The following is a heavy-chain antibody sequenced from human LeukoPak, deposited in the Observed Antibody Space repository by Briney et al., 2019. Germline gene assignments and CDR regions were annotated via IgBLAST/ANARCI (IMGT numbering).Heavy chain of an antibody. V-gene: IGHV3-53*01. J-gene: IGHJ4*02. D-gene: IGHD2-15*01. CDR1: GFTVSTNY. CDR3: ARRPTGCSGGSCSVYFDI. Sequence: GGSLRLSCAASGFTVSTNYMSWVRQAPGKGLEWITVIYSGGNTYYADSVQGRFTLSRDNSKNTLYLQMNSVRAEDTAVYYCARRPTGCSGGSCSVYFDIWGLGTLVTVSS. CDR2: IYSGGNT.